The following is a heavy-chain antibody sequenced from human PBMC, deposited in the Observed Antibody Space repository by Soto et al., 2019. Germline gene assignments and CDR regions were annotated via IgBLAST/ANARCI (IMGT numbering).Heavy chain of an antibody. CDR1: GFTFSDYY. V-gene: IGHV3-11*01. D-gene: IGHD2-8*01. CDR3: ASGNGGLHIRSRPVDYYGMDV. Sequence: PGGSLRLSCAASGFTFSDYYMSWIRQAPGKGLEWVSYISSSGSTIYYADSVKGRFTISRDNAKNSLYLQMNSLRAEDTAVYYCASGNGGLHIRSRPVDYYGMDVWGQGTTVTVSS. J-gene: IGHJ6*02. CDR2: ISSSGSTI.